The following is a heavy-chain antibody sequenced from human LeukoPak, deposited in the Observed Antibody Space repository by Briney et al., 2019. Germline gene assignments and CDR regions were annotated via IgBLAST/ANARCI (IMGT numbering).Heavy chain of an antibody. Sequence: GGSLRLSCAASGFTFSSYWMSWVRQAPGKGLEWVANIKQDGSEKYYVDSVKGRFTISRNNAKNSLSLQMNSLRAEDTAVYYCARVRSPRYFDYWGQGTLVTVSS. V-gene: IGHV3-7*01. CDR1: GFTFSSYW. CDR3: ARVRSPRYFDY. J-gene: IGHJ4*02. CDR2: IKQDGSEK.